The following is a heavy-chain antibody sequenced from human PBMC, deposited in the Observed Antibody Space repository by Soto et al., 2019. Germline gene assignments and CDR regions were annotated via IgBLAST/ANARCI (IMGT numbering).Heavy chain of an antibody. CDR2: IYYSGST. J-gene: IGHJ4*02. Sequence: SETLSLTCTVSGGSISSYYWSWIRQHPGKGLEWIGYIYYSGSTYYNPSLESRVTFSIDTSNSQFSLRLSSVTAADTAVYFCARAGNYDVLSGRMYYFDSWGQGTPVTVSS. CDR3: ARAGNYDVLSGRMYYFDS. D-gene: IGHD3-3*01. CDR1: GGSISSYY. V-gene: IGHV4-59*12.